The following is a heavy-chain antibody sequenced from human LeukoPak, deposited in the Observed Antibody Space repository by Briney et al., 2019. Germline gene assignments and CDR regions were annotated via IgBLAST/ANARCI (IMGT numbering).Heavy chain of an antibody. D-gene: IGHD6-13*01. J-gene: IGHJ4*02. V-gene: IGHV4-39*07. CDR3: ARVTYGSSWSPFDY. CDR1: GDSISSSSYY. Sequence: SETLSLTCNVSGDSISSSSYYWGWIRQPPGKGLEWIGSIYYSGSTYYNPSLKSRVTISVDTSKNQSSLKLSSVTAADTAVYYCARVTYGSSWSPFDYWGQGTLVTVSS. CDR2: IYYSGST.